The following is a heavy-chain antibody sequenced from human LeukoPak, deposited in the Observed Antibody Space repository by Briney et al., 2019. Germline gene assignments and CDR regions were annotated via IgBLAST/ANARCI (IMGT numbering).Heavy chain of an antibody. D-gene: IGHD3-22*01. CDR3: AKDFGDYYDSSGPADY. V-gene: IGHV3-30-3*01. CDR1: GFTFSSYA. CDR2: ISYDGSNK. J-gene: IGHJ4*02. Sequence: PGRSLRLSCAASGFTFSSYAMHWVRQAPGKGLEWVAVISYDGSNKYYADSVKGRFTISRDNSKNTLCLQMNSLRAEDTAVYYCAKDFGDYYDSSGPADYWGQGTLVTVSS.